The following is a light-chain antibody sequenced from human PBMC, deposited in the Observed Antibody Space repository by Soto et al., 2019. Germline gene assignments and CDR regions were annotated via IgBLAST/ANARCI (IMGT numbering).Light chain of an antibody. Sequence: EIVMTQSPSTLSVSPVERATLSCMASQSVNSDLAWYQQKPGQAPRLLIYAASTRATGIPPRFSGSGSGTEFTLTISSLQSEDFAIYYCQQYSNWPPITFGQGTRLEIK. CDR2: AAS. CDR1: QSVNSD. J-gene: IGKJ5*01. V-gene: IGKV3-15*01. CDR3: QQYSNWPPIT.